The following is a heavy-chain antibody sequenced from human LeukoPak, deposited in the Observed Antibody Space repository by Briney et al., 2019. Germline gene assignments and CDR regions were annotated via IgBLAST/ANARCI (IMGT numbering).Heavy chain of an antibody. CDR1: GGSFSGYY. J-gene: IGHJ4*02. Sequence: SETLSLTCAVYGGSFSGYYWSWIRQPPGKGLEWIGEINHSGSTNYNPSLKSRVTISVDTSKNQFSLELSSVTAADTAVYYCARAVTTRYYFDYWGQGTLVTVSS. CDR3: ARAVTTRYYFDY. V-gene: IGHV4-34*01. CDR2: INHSGST. D-gene: IGHD4-17*01.